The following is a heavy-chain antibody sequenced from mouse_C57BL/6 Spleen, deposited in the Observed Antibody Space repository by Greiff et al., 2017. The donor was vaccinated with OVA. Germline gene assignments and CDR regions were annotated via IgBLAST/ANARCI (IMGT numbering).Heavy chain of an antibody. V-gene: IGHV1-72*01. J-gene: IGHJ2*01. Sequence: QVQLQQPGAELVKPGASVKLSCKASGYTFTSYWMHWVKQRPGRGLEWIGRIDPNSGGTKYNEKFKSKATLTVDKPSSTAYMQLSSLTSEDSAVYYCAREVITTVVATKPDYWGQGTTLTVSS. CDR2: IDPNSGGT. CDR1: GYTFTSYW. D-gene: IGHD1-1*01. CDR3: AREVITTVVATKPDY.